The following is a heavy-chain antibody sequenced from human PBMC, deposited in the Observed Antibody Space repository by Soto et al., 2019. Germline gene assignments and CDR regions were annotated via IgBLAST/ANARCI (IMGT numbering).Heavy chain of an antibody. CDR1: GFTFSAYR. CDR2: IRTSPTTI. J-gene: IGHJ4*02. Sequence: EVQLVESGGCLVQPGGSLRLSCAASGFTFSAYRMNWVRQAPGKGLEWISYIRTSPTTIHYADSVKGRFTISRDNAKISLYLQMNILRAEDTAIYYFARDYHYAFDLWGQGTLVTVPS. CDR3: ARDYHYAFDL. D-gene: IGHD3-16*01. V-gene: IGHV3-48*01.